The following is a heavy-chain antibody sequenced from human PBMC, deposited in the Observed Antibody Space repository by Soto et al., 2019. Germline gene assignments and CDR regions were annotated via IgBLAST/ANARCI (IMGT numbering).Heavy chain of an antibody. J-gene: IGHJ3*02. D-gene: IGHD1-26*01. V-gene: IGHV2-5*02. Sequence: QITLKESGPTLVKRTQTLTLTCTFSGFSLSDNGVGVGWIRQPPGKALEWLALIYWDDEKIYRPSLKTRLTITKDTSKNQVLLTMTNMEPVDTSKYYCAHRFTWDAFDIWGQGTMVTVSS. CDR1: GFSLSDNGVG. CDR2: IYWDDEK. CDR3: AHRFTWDAFDI.